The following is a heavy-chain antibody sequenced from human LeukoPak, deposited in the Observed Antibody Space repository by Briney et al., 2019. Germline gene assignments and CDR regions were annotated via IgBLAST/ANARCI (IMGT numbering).Heavy chain of an antibody. CDR2: IYYSGST. J-gene: IGHJ3*02. CDR3: ARPQDYGDGAFDI. V-gene: IGHV4-59*08. Sequence: PSETLSLTCTVSGGSLSSYYWSWIRQPPGKGLEWIGYIYYSGSTNYNPSLKSRVTISVDTSKNQFSLKLSSVTAADTAVYYCARPQDYGDGAFDIWGQGTMVTVSS. D-gene: IGHD4-17*01. CDR1: GGSLSSYY.